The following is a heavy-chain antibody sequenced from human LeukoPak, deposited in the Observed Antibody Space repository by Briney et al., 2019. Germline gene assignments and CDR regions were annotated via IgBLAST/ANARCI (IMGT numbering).Heavy chain of an antibody. CDR2: ISAYNGNT. CDR3: ARVSFHYYGSGSYTLDY. V-gene: IGHV1-18*01. CDR1: GYTFTSYG. D-gene: IGHD3-10*01. J-gene: IGHJ4*02. Sequence: GASVKVSCKASGYTFTSYGISWVRQAPGQGLEWMGWISAYNGNTNYAQKLQGRVTMTTDTSTSTAYMELRSLRSDDTAVYYCARVSFHYYGSGSYTLDYWGQGTLVTVSS.